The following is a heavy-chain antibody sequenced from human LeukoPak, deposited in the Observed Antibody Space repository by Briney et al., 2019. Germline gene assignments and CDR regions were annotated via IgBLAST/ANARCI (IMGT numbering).Heavy chain of an antibody. CDR2: INHSGST. Sequence: SETLSLTCPVYGGSLSVYYWSWIRQPPGKGLEYIGEINHSGSTNYNPSLKSRVTISADTSKNQFSLILRSVTAADTAVYYCARGGPGYSSFLWGQGTLVSVSS. V-gene: IGHV4-34*01. CDR3: ARGGPGYSSFL. J-gene: IGHJ4*02. CDR1: GGSLSVYY. D-gene: IGHD6-19*01.